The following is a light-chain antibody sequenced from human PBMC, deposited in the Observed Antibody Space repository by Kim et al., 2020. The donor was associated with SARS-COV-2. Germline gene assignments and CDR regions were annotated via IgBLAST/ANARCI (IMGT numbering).Light chain of an antibody. Sequence: DIQMTQSPSSLSASVGDRVIITCQASQDITNYLNWYQQRPGKAPKLLIYDASNLEKGVPSRFSGSGSGTDFTFTISSLQPEDIATYYCQLYDNLFTFGPGTKVDIK. CDR3: QLYDNLFT. CDR2: DAS. CDR1: QDITNY. V-gene: IGKV1-33*01. J-gene: IGKJ3*01.